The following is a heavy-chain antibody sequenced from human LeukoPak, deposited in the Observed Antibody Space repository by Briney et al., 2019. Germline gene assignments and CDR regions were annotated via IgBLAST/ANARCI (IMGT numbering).Heavy chain of an antibody. Sequence: GGSLRLSCAVSGFTFRSYAMKWVRQAPGKGLEWVSAITADGSSTHYTISVKGRFTISRDNAKNSLYLQMNSLRVEDTAVYYCARGSSSWYYLDYWGQGTLVTV. CDR3: ARGSSSWYYLDY. D-gene: IGHD6-13*01. V-gene: IGHV3-21*01. CDR1: GFTFRSYA. J-gene: IGHJ4*02. CDR2: ITADGSST.